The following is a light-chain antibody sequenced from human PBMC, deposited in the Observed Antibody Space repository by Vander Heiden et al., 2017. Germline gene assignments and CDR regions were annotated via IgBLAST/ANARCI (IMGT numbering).Light chain of an antibody. CDR1: NIGTKS. CDR3: QVWDSGTDHVV. CDR2: DYS. J-gene: IGLJ2*01. Sequence: SYVPTQPPSVSAAPGPTASITCGGNNIGTKSVQWYQQKAGQAPVMVVYDYSDRPSGIPERFSGSNSANTATLTISRVEADDEADYYCQVWDSGTDHVVFGGGTKLTVL. V-gene: IGLV3-21*02.